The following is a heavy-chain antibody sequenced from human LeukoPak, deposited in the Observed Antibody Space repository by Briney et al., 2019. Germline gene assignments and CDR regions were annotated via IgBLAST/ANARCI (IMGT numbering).Heavy chain of an antibody. J-gene: IGHJ5*02. V-gene: IGHV4-59*05. CDR1: GGSISRYY. CDR2: IYYSGTT. D-gene: IGHD3-10*01. CDR3: ARDEDSAYGSGSYLS. Sequence: PSETLSLTCTVSGGSISRYYWSWIRQPPGKGLEWIGSIYYSGTTYYNPSLKSRVTISVDTSKNQFSLKLSSVTAADTAVYYCARDEDSAYGSGSYLSWGQGALVTVSS.